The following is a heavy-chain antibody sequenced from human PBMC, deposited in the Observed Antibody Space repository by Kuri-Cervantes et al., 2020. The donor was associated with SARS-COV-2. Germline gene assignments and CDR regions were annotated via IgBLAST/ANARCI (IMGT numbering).Heavy chain of an antibody. CDR1: GFTFRAYA. CDR3: AKHVRIVGASGGDY. J-gene: IGHJ4*02. CDR2: ISDTGGRK. Sequence: LSLTCAASGFTFRAYAMSWVRQAPGKGLEGVSSISDTGGRKDYADSVKGRFTISRDNSKNTLYLQVSSLRAEDSAVYYCAKHVRIVGASGGDYWGQGALVTVSS. V-gene: IGHV3-23*01. D-gene: IGHD1-26*01.